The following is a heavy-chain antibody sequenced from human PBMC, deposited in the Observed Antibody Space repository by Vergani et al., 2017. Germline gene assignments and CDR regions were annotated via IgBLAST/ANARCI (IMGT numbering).Heavy chain of an antibody. D-gene: IGHD2-21*01. CDR2: IKSDGSIT. J-gene: IGHJ5*02. CDR1: GFSFNSYW. Sequence: EVQLVESGGGLVKPGGSLRLSCAASGFSFNSYWMHWVRQVPGKGLLWVSRIKSDGSITAYADSVKGRFTISRDNAQNTLYLQMNSLRVEDTGVYYCARSIGYCAGATCRAYYFDHWGQGTRVTVSS. V-gene: IGHV3-74*02. CDR3: ARSIGYCAGATCRAYYFDH.